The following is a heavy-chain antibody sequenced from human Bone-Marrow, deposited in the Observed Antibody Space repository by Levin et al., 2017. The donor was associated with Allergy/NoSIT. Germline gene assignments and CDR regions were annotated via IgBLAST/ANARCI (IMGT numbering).Heavy chain of an antibody. CDR1: GYTFTSYG. J-gene: IGHJ6*03. V-gene: IGHV1-18*01. CDR3: ARDRGLDIVVVPAAQDYYYYYYMDV. CDR2: ISAYNGNT. D-gene: IGHD2-2*03. Sequence: ASVKVSCKASGYTFTSYGISWVRQAPGQGLEWMGWISAYNGNTNYAQKLQGRVTMTTDTSTSTAYMELRSLRSDDTAVYYCARDRGLDIVVVPAAQDYYYYYYMDVWGKGTTVTVSS.